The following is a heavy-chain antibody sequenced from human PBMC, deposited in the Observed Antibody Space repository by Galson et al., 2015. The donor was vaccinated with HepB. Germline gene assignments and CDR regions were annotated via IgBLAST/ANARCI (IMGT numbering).Heavy chain of an antibody. V-gene: IGHV1-18*04. CDR2: ISGYNGHT. CDR3: VRADDIAFTY. J-gene: IGHJ4*02. CDR1: GYTFTSHG. Sequence: SVKVSCKASGYTFTSHGITWVRQAPGQGLEWMGWISGYNGHTTYVQKFQDRVTMTTDTSTSTAYMELRRLRSDDTAVYYCVRADDIAFTYWGQGTLVTVSS. D-gene: IGHD3-9*01.